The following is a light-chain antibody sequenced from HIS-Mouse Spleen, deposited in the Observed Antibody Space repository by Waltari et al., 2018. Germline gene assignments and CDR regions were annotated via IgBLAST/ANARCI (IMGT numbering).Light chain of an antibody. V-gene: IGLV3-21*03. CDR3: QVWDSSSDHVV. Sequence: SYVLTQPPSVSVAPGKTARITCGGNNIGSKSVHWYQQKPGQAPVLVVYDDSDRPSGSPERFSGANCGNTATRTISRVEAGDEADYYCQVWDSSSDHVVFGGGTKLTVL. J-gene: IGLJ2*01. CDR2: DDS. CDR1: NIGSKS.